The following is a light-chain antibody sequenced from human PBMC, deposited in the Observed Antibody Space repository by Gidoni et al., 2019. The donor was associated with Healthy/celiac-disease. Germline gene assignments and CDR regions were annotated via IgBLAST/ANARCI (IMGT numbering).Light chain of an antibody. Sequence: EIVMTQSPATMSVSPGERATLSCRASQSVSSNLAWYQQKPGQAPRLLIYGATTSATGIPARFSGSGSGTEFTLTISSLQSEDVAVYYCQQYNNCLRTFGQXTKVEIK. V-gene: IGKV3-15*01. CDR2: GAT. J-gene: IGKJ1*01. CDR1: QSVSSN. CDR3: QQYNNCLRT.